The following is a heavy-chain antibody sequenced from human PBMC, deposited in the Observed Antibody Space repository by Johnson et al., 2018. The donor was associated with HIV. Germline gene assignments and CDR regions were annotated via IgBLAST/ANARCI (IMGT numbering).Heavy chain of an antibody. CDR1: GFTFDDYG. Sequence: VQLAESGGGVVRPGGSLRLSCAASGFTFDDYGMSWVRQAPGMGLEWVAVISYDGSNKYYADSVKGRFTISRDNSKNTLYLQMNSLRAEDTAVYYCARDILEYSSSVPDAFDIWGQGTMVTVSS. D-gene: IGHD6-6*01. CDR2: ISYDGSNK. V-gene: IGHV3-30*03. CDR3: ARDILEYSSSVPDAFDI. J-gene: IGHJ3*02.